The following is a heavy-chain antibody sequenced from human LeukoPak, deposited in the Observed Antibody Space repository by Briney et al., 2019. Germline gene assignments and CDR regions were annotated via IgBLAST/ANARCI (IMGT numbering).Heavy chain of an antibody. D-gene: IGHD2-15*01. CDR1: GGSISSYY. Sequence: SETPSLTCTVSGGSISSYYWSWIRQPPGKGLEWIGYIYYSGSTNYNPSLKSRVTISVDTSKNQFSLKLSSVTAADTAVYYCARDRGEVVGATRRAFDIWGQGTMVTVSS. V-gene: IGHV4-59*01. J-gene: IGHJ3*02. CDR3: ARDRGEVVGATRRAFDI. CDR2: IYYSGST.